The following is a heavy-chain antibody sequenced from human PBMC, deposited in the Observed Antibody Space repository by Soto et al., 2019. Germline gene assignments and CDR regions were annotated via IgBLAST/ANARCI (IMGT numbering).Heavy chain of an antibody. Sequence: PPETLSLTCTVSGPSLGSSSSYWGWIRQPPGKGLEWIGSIYYSGSTYYNPSLQSRVTISVDTSNNHFSLKLSSATAADMALYYCAAYDILTVYFPQYSFGYWGQGAPVTVSS. CDR3: AAYDILTVYFPQYSFGY. CDR1: GPSLGSSSSY. J-gene: IGHJ4*02. V-gene: IGHV4-39*02. CDR2: IYYSGST. D-gene: IGHD3-9*01.